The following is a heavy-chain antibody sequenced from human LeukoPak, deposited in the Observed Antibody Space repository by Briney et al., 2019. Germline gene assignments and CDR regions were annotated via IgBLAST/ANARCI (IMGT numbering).Heavy chain of an antibody. Sequence: GASVKLSCKASGYTFTSYGISWVRQAPGQGLGWMGWISAYNGNTNYAQNLQGRVTMTTDTSTSIAYMELRSRRSDDTAVYYCARDIDYVEAFDTWGQGTMVTVSS. CDR3: ARDIDYVEAFDT. D-gene: IGHD4-17*01. CDR2: ISAYNGNT. V-gene: IGHV1-18*01. CDR1: GYTFTSYG. J-gene: IGHJ3*02.